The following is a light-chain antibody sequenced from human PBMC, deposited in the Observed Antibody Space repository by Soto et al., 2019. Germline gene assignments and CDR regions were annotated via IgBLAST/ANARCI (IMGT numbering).Light chain of an antibody. Sequence: QTVVTQEPSFSVSPGRTVTLTCGLSSGSVSTSYYPSWYQQTPGQSPRTLIYRTNTRSPGVPDRFSGSILGDKAALTITGAQADYEADYYCVLYMGSGILVFGGGTKVTVL. V-gene: IGLV8-61*01. J-gene: IGLJ3*02. CDR3: VLYMGSGILV. CDR1: SGSVSTSYY. CDR2: RTN.